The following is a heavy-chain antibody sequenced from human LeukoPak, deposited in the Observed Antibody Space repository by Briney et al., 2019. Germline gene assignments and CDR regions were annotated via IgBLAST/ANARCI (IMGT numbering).Heavy chain of an antibody. CDR1: GYTFTSYD. V-gene: IGHV1-8*01. Sequence: ASVKASCKASGYTFTSYDINWVRQATGQGLEWMGWMDPNSGNTGYAQKFQGRVTMTRNTSISTAYMELSSLRSEDTAVYYCARGVLRYFDWLEYYYYYGMDVWGQGTTVTVSS. CDR2: MDPNSGNT. D-gene: IGHD3-9*01. CDR3: ARGVLRYFDWLEYYYYYGMDV. J-gene: IGHJ6*02.